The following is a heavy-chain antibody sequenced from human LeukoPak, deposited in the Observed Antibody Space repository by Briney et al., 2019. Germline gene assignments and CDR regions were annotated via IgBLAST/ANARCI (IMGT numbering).Heavy chain of an antibody. D-gene: IGHD3-22*01. J-gene: IGHJ6*02. V-gene: IGHV1-69*04. CDR2: IIPILGIV. CDR3: ARGRLSYYDSSGDYYYYYGMDV. CDR1: VCTFSSYA. Sequence: ASVKVSCKASVCTFSSYAISWVRQAPGQGLEWMGRIIPILGIVNYAQKFQGRVTITADKSTSTASMELSSLRFEDTAVYYCARGRLSYYDSSGDYYYYYGMDVWGQGTTVTVSS.